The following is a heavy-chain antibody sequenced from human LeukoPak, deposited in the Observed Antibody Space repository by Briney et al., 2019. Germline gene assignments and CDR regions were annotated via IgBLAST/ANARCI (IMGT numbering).Heavy chain of an antibody. V-gene: IGHV3-33*01. CDR1: GFTFSSYG. CDR2: IWYDGSNK. CDR3: ARIASGDAYSSSWYYFDY. J-gene: IGHJ4*02. Sequence: GGSLRLSCAASGFTFSSYGMHWVRQAPGKGLEWVAVIWYDGSNKYYADSVKGRFTISRDNAKNSLYLQMNSLRAEDTAVYYCARIASGDAYSSSWYYFDYWGQGTLVTVSS. D-gene: IGHD6-13*01.